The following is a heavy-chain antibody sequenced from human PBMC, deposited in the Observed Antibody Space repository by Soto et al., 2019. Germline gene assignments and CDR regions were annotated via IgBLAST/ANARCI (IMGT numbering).Heavy chain of an antibody. CDR3: AISFFDILPGNSFDY. Sequence: SETLSLTCAVYGGSFSGCDWSWIRQPPGKGLEWIGEINHSGSTNYNPSLKSRVTISVDTSKNQFSLKLSSVTAADTAVYYCAISFFDILPGNSFDYWGQGTLVTVSS. V-gene: IGHV4-34*01. D-gene: IGHD3-9*01. CDR2: INHSGST. J-gene: IGHJ4*02. CDR1: GGSFSGCD.